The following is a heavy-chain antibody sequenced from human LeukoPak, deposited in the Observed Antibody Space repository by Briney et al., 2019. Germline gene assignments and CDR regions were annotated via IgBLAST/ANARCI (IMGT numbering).Heavy chain of an antibody. V-gene: IGHV3-23*01. CDR3: VRDRGWYHFDL. CDR1: GFMFSQHT. J-gene: IGHJ4*02. CDR2: ISGSGDAT. Sequence: GGSLSLSCAVSGFMFSQHTMSWVRQAPGKRLEWVSSISGSGDATRYADSEMGRLTISRDNTKNSLFLQLNSLRAEDTAVYYCVRDRGWYHFDLWGQGTLVTVSS. D-gene: IGHD3-10*01.